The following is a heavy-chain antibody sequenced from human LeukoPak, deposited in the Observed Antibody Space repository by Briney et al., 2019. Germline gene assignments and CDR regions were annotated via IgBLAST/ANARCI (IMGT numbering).Heavy chain of an antibody. Sequence: GGSLRLSCTTSKFNLNSYGMTWVRQAPGKGLEWVSSISGSGGSTQYAASVQGRFTISRDNSKNTLYLQMNSLRAEDTAVYYCTTRSGYYKWPDYYYYMDVWGKGTTVTVSS. CDR1: KFNLNSYG. CDR3: TTRSGYYKWPDYYYYMDV. J-gene: IGHJ6*03. V-gene: IGHV3-23*01. D-gene: IGHD3-22*01. CDR2: ISGSGGST.